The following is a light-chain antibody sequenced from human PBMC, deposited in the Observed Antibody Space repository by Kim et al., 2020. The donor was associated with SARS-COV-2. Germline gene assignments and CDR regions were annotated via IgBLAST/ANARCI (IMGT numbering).Light chain of an antibody. CDR2: QDS. V-gene: IGLV3-1*01. Sequence: SYELTQPPSVSVSPGQTASITCSGDKLGDKYACWYQQKPGQSPVLVIYQDSKRPSGIPGRFSGSNSGNTATLTISGTQAMDEADYYCQAWDSSNVVFGGG. CDR3: QAWDSSNVV. J-gene: IGLJ2*01. CDR1: KLGDKY.